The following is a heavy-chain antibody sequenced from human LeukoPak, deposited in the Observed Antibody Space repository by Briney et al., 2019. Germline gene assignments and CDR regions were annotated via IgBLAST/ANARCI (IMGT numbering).Heavy chain of an antibody. Sequence: GGSLRLSCAASGFTFDRFTIHWVRQTQGKGLEWVSLIIRRGHTFYADSVKGRFTISRDNSRNSVFLQMNSLRTEDTALYHCAKEVDCPSDCLFFHSWGQGTLVTVSS. V-gene: IGHV3-43*01. CDR3: AKEVDCPSDCLFFHS. D-gene: IGHD2-21*02. J-gene: IGHJ4*02. CDR1: GFTFDRFT. CDR2: IIRRGHT.